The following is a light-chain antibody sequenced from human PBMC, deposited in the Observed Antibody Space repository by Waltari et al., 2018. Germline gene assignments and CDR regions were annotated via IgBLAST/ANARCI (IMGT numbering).Light chain of an antibody. CDR1: QTINTY. CDR2: AAS. V-gene: IGKV1-39*01. J-gene: IGKJ5*01. CDR3: QQNYSNIIA. Sequence: DIQMTQSPSSLSASVGDRVTIPCRASQTINTYLNWYQQKPGNAPKLLIYAASNLHSGVPSRFSGSGSGTAFTLTISSLQPEDFATYYCQQNYSNIIAFGQGTRLDFK.